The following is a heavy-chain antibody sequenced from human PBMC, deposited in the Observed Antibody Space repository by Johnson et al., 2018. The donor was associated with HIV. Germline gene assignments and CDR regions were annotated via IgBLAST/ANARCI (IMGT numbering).Heavy chain of an antibody. V-gene: IGHV3-30-3*01. J-gene: IGHJ3*01. CDR1: GFTFSAYP. CDR3: ARDGAIHLHEDVFDF. Sequence: QVQLVESGGGVVQPGKSLRLSCAGTGFTFSAYPMHWVRQTPAKGLEWMAIISYDGANADYADSVKGRFTTSRDNSNNRLNLQMSGLRTEDTGVYYCARDGAIHLHEDVFDFWGQGTTVTVSS. D-gene: IGHD5-18*01. CDR2: ISYDGANA.